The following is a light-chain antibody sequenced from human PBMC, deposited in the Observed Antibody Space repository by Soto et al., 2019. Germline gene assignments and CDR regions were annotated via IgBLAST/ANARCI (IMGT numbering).Light chain of an antibody. V-gene: IGKV1-5*03. CDR3: QQYDNLPYT. Sequence: DIQMTQSPSTLSGSVGDRVTITCRASQTISSWLAWYQQKPGKAPKLLIYKASTLKSGVPSRFSGSGSGTEFTLTISSLQPEDIATYYCQQYDNLPYTFGQGTNVDIK. CDR1: QTISSW. CDR2: KAS. J-gene: IGKJ2*01.